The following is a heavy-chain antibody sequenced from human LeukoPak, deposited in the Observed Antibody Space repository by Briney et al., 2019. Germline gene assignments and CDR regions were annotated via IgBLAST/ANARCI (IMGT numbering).Heavy chain of an antibody. V-gene: IGHV1-69*01. CDR1: GGTFSSYA. J-gene: IGHJ6*02. Sequence: SVKVSCKASGGTFSSYAISWVRQAPGQGLEWMGGIIPIFGTANYAQKFQGRVTITADESTSTNYMELSRLRSEDTAVYYCARCGAAYYYYGMDVWGQGTTVTVSS. CDR3: ARCGAAYYYYGMDV. D-gene: IGHD1-26*01. CDR2: IIPIFGTA.